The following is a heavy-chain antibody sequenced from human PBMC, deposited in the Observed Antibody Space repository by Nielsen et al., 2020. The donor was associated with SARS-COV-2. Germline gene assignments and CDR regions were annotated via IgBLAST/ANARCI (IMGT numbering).Heavy chain of an antibody. Sequence: GGSLRLSCAAFGFTFSDHYMDWVRQAPGKGLEWVGRSRNKGNSYTTEYAASVKGRFTISRDDSKNSVYLQMNSLKTEDTAVYYCSRAPESIGDFDPWGQGTLVTVSS. D-gene: IGHD3-3*01. CDR1: GFTFSDHY. V-gene: IGHV3-72*01. J-gene: IGHJ5*02. CDR2: SRNKGNSYTT. CDR3: SRAPESIGDFDP.